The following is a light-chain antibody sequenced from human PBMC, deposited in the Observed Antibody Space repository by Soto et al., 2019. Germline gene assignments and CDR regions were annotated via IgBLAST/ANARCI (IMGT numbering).Light chain of an antibody. CDR3: QQYDSWLVWT. CDR2: GAS. V-gene: IGKV3-15*01. J-gene: IGKJ1*01. Sequence: IVLTQSPATLSVSPGDTATLSCRANQSVSSNLAWYQQKPGQAPRLLIYGASTRATAIPATFSGRWSGTEFTLNVTSLQSEDIADCYCQQYDSWLVWTFGQGTKVDIK. CDR1: QSVSSN.